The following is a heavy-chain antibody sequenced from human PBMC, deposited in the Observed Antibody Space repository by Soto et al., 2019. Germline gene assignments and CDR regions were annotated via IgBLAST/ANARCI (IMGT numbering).Heavy chain of an antibody. CDR2: MNPDSGNK. D-gene: IGHD3-10*01. CDR3: AREAASDPSFYYHYMDV. CDR1: GYTFSNYN. J-gene: IGHJ6*03. Sequence: QEQLVQSGAEVKKPGAPVKVSCKASGYTFSNYNINWVRQASGQGLEWMGWMNPDSGNKGYAEKFQGRVPMTRNRSISTAYMELSGLRSEDTAVYYCAREAASDPSFYYHYMDVWGKGTTVTVSS. V-gene: IGHV1-8*01.